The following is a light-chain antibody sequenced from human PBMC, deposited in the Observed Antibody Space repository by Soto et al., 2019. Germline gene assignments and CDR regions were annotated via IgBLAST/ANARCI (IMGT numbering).Light chain of an antibody. Sequence: QSALTQPASVSGSPGQSITISCTGTSSDIGGYNYVSWYQQHPDKAPKLLIYEVINRPSGISDRFSGSKSGNTASLTISGLQAEDEADYYCSSYTTYNLLFGTGTKLTVL. J-gene: IGLJ1*01. CDR2: EVI. CDR1: SSDIGGYNY. V-gene: IGLV2-14*03. CDR3: SSYTTYNLL.